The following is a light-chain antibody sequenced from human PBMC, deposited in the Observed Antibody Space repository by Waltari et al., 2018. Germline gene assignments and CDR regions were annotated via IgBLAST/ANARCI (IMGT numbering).Light chain of an antibody. Sequence: IKMTKKPSSMAEYIGAKVTITCHASQVISSWLAWYQQKPGKAPKPLIYAASSLQSGVPSRFSGSGSGTDYTLTISSLQPEDFATYYCQQYDDLPWTFGQGTKVEIK. V-gene: IGKV1D-16*01. CDR3: QQYDDLPWT. CDR1: QVISSW. J-gene: IGKJ1*01. CDR2: AAS.